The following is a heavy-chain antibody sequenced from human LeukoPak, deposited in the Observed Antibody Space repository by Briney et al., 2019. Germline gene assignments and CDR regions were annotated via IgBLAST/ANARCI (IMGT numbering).Heavy chain of an antibody. CDR2: INPNSGGT. CDR3: ARVAEYYDSSGYYPIDY. D-gene: IGHD3-22*01. Sequence: ASVKVSCKASGYTFTGYYMHWVRQAPGQGLEWMGWINPNSGGTNYAQKFQGRVTITADKSTSTAYMELSSLRSEDTAVYYCARVAEYYDSSGYYPIDYWGQGTLVTVSS. V-gene: IGHV1-2*02. J-gene: IGHJ4*02. CDR1: GYTFTGYY.